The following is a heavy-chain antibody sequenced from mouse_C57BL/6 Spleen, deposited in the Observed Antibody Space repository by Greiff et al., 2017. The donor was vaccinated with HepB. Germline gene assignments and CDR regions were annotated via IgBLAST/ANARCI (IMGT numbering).Heavy chain of an antibody. J-gene: IGHJ3*01. CDR2: IDPSDSYT. V-gene: IGHV1-69*01. CDR3: ASGDYGSSYGFAY. D-gene: IGHD1-1*01. Sequence: QVQLKESGAELVMPGASVKLSCKASGYTFTSYWMHWVKQRPGQGLEWIGEIDPSDSYTNYNQKFKGKSTLTVDKSSSTAYMQLSSLTSEDSAVYYCASGDYGSSYGFAYWGQGTLVTVSA. CDR1: GYTFTSYW.